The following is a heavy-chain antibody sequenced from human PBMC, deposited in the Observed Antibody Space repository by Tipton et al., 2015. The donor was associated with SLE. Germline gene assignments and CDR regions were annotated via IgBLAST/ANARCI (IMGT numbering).Heavy chain of an antibody. V-gene: IGHV4-31*03. CDR3: ARDGPGGGFDY. J-gene: IGHJ4*02. D-gene: IGHD1-14*01. CDR1: GGSISSGGHY. CDR2: IYYSGST. Sequence: TLSLTCTVSGGSISSGGHYWSWIRQHPGKGLEWIGYIYYSGSTYYNPSLKSRVTISVDTSKNQFSLKLSPVTAADTAVYYCARDGPGGGFDYWGQGTLVTVSS.